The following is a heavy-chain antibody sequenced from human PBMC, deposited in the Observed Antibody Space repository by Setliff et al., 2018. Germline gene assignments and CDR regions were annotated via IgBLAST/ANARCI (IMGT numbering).Heavy chain of an antibody. D-gene: IGHD5-18*01. CDR1: GGTFRNYG. CDR2: IIPIFGTA. J-gene: IGHJ6*03. Sequence: SVKVSCKASGGTFRNYGISWVRQAPGQGLDWMGGIIPIFGTANYAQKFQGRVTITTDESTSTACMEMSSLRCEDTAAYDCAREGVDTRSSTDYRCYMDVWGKGTTVTVSS. CDR3: AREGVDTRSSTDYRCYMDV. V-gene: IGHV1-69*05.